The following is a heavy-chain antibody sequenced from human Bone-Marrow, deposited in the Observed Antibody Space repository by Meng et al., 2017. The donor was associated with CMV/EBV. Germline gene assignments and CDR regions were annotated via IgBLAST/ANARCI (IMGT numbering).Heavy chain of an antibody. J-gene: IGHJ5*02. CDR3: AGEGVPAARGSTRFRFDP. V-gene: IGHV1-18*01. CDR1: GYTFTSYG. Sequence: ASVKVSCKAAGYTFTSYGISWVRQAPGQGLEWMGWISAYNGNTNYAQKLQGRVTMTTDTTTSTAYMELRSLRCDDTAVYYGAGEGVPAARGSTRFRFDPWGQGTLVTVSS. CDR2: ISAYNGNT. D-gene: IGHD2-2*01.